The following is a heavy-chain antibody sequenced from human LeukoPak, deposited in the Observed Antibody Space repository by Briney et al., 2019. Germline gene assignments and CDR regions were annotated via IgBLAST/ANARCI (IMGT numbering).Heavy chain of an antibody. CDR2: INPSGGST. V-gene: IGHV1-46*01. CDR1: GYTFTSYY. J-gene: IGHJ4*02. Sequence: ASVKVSCKASGYTFTSYYMHWVRQAPGQGLEWMGIINPSGGSTSYAQKFQGRVTMTRDMSTSTVYMELSSLRSEDTAVYYCAKIGIKVTGYFDYWGQGTLGTVSS. D-gene: IGHD4-11*01. CDR3: AKIGIKVTGYFDY.